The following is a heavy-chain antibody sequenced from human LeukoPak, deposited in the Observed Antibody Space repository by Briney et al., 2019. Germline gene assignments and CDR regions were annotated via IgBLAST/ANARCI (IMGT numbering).Heavy chain of an antibody. CDR3: ARRGTIGTTTVDY. CDR1: GESFSGYY. D-gene: IGHD1-1*01. CDR2: INHSGST. Sequence: PSETLSLTCAVHGESFSGYYWTWIRQPPGKGLEWIGQINHSGSTNYNPSLKSRVTISVATSKNQFSLRLNSVTAADTAVYYCARRGTIGTTTVDYWGQGTPVTVSS. V-gene: IGHV4-34*01. J-gene: IGHJ4*02.